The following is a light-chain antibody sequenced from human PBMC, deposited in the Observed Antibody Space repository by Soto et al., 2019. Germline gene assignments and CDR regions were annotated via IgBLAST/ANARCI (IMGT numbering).Light chain of an antibody. V-gene: IGLV2-23*01. CDR3: CSYATTSLYV. Sequence: QSALTQPASVSGSPGQSITISCTGTNSDIGSYNLVSWYQHHPGKAPKLIIYEGSERPSGVSDRFSCSKSGNTASLTISGLQAEDEADYYCCSYATTSLYVFGTGTKVTVL. CDR2: EGS. CDR1: NSDIGSYNL. J-gene: IGLJ1*01.